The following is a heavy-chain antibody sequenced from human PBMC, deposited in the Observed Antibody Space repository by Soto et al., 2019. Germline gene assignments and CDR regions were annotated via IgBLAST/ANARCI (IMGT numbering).Heavy chain of an antibody. CDR1: GFTFSSYA. Sequence: EVQLLESGGGLVQPGGSLRLSCAASGFTFSSYAMSWVRQAPGKGLEWVSAISGSGGSTYYADSVKGRFTISRDNSMNTLYLQMNSLRAEDTAVYYCAILSYVAVAVITPVDYWGQGTLVTVSS. CDR2: ISGSGGST. V-gene: IGHV3-23*01. D-gene: IGHD6-19*01. CDR3: AILSYVAVAVITPVDY. J-gene: IGHJ4*02.